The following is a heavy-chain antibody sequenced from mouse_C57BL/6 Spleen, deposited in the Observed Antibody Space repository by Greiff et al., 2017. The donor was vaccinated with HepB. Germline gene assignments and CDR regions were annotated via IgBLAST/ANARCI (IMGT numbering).Heavy chain of an antibody. CDR3: TRGDYDEVFAY. Sequence: QVQLKESGAELVRPGASVTLSCKASGYTFTDYEMHWVKQTPVHGLEWIGAIDPETGGTAYNQKFKGKAILTADKSSSTAYMELRSLTSEDSAVYYCTRGDYDEVFAYWGQGTLVTVSA. CDR1: GYTFTDYE. J-gene: IGHJ3*01. D-gene: IGHD2-4*01. V-gene: IGHV1-15*01. CDR2: IDPETGGT.